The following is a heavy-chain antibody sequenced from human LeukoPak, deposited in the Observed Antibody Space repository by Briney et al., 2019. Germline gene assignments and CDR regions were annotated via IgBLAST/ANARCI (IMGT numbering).Heavy chain of an antibody. Sequence: GGSLRLSCAASGFTFSSYGMHWVRQAPGTGLEGVAVISYDGSNKYYADSVKGRFTISRDNSKNTLYLQMHSLRAEDPAVYYCATDLGGGSWYGYYFEYWGQGTLVTVSS. CDR3: ATDLGGGSWYGYYFEY. D-gene: IGHD2-15*01. J-gene: IGHJ4*02. CDR1: GFTFSSYG. V-gene: IGHV3-30*03. CDR2: ISYDGSNK.